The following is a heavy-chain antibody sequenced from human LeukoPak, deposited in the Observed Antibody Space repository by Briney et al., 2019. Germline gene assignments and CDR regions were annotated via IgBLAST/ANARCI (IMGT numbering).Heavy chain of an antibody. V-gene: IGHV3-23*01. CDR2: IVGNGVST. Sequence: PGASLRLSCAASGFTFRNYSMSWVRQAPGKGLEWVSAIVGNGVSTYYADSVQGRFTISRDNSKNTLYLQMNSLRAEDTALYDCTKWGDDDVATGYYDPDYWGQGTLVTVSS. CDR3: TKWGDDDVATGYYDPDY. J-gene: IGHJ4*02. D-gene: IGHD3-9*01. CDR1: GFTFRNYS.